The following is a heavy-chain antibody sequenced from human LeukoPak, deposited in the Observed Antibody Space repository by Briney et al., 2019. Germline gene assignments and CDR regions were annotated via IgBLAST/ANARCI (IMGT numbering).Heavy chain of an antibody. J-gene: IGHJ4*02. Sequence: SETLSLTCAVYGGSFSGYYWSWIRQPPGKGLEWIGEINHSGSTNYNQSLKSRVTISVDTSKNQFSLKLSSVTAADTAVYYCARKRGRYYGSGSYSRVFDYWGQGTLVTVSS. CDR2: INHSGST. CDR1: GGSFSGYY. D-gene: IGHD3-10*01. V-gene: IGHV4-34*01. CDR3: ARKRGRYYGSGSYSRVFDY.